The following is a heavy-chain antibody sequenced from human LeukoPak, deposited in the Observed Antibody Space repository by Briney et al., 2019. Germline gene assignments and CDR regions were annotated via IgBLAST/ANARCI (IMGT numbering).Heavy chain of an antibody. V-gene: IGHV3-23*01. J-gene: IGHJ4*02. D-gene: IGHD3-10*01. CDR3: AKDPLFSGSYLGYYFDY. CDR1: GFTFSSYW. CDR2: ISGSGGST. Sequence: PGGSLRLSCAASGFTFSSYWMSWVRQAPGKGLEWVSAISGSGGSTYYADSVKGRFTISRDNSKNTLYLQMNSLRAEDTAVYYCAKDPLFSGSYLGYYFDYWGQGTLVTVSS.